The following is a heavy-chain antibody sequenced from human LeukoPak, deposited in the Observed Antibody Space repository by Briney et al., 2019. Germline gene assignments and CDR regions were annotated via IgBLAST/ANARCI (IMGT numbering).Heavy chain of an antibody. CDR1: GYTFTYYY. Sequence: GASVKVSCKASGYTFTYYYMHWVRQAPGQGLEWMGWINPNSGDTNYAQKFQGRVTMTRDTSISTAYMELSRLRSDDTAVYYCARELSAAGRWGAFDIWGQGTTVTVSS. CDR2: INPNSGDT. CDR3: ARELSAAGRWGAFDI. V-gene: IGHV1-2*02. D-gene: IGHD6-13*01. J-gene: IGHJ3*02.